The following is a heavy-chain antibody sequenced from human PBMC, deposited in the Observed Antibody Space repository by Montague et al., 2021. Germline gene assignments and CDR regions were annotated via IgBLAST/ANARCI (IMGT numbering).Heavy chain of an antibody. Sequence: SLRLSCAASGFTFSRYCVHWVRQAPGKGLVWVSPINTSASNTNYADSVKGRFTIPRDNAKHSLYLQMNSLRADGTALYYCASLEAARALWGRGTLVTVSS. CDR2: INTSASNT. CDR3: ASLEAARAL. D-gene: IGHD2-15*01. J-gene: IGHJ4*01. V-gene: IGHV3-21*04. CDR1: GFTFSRYC.